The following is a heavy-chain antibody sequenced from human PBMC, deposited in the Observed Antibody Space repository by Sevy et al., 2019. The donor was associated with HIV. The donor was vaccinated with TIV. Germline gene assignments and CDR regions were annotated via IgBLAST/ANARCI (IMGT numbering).Heavy chain of an antibody. Sequence: SETLSLTCTVSGGSISNYYWSWIREPPGKGLEWIGYIYYSGRTNYNPSLKSRVTISVDTSKNQLSLKVSSVTAADTAVSYRASDHGYYYDIGGHHPYYFDNWGQGTLVTVSS. J-gene: IGHJ4*02. CDR2: IYYSGRT. D-gene: IGHD3-22*01. CDR1: GGSISNYY. CDR3: ASDHGYYYDIGGHHPYYFDN. V-gene: IGHV4-59*01.